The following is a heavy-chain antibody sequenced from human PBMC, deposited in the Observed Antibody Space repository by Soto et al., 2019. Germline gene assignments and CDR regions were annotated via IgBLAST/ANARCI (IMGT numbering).Heavy chain of an antibody. V-gene: IGHV3-23*01. D-gene: IGHD5-18*01. J-gene: IGHJ4*02. Sequence: EVQLLESGGGLVQPGGSLRLSCAASGFTFSSYAMSWVRQAPGKGLEWVSTISNSGASTYYADSVKGRFTISRDNSKNTLYLQTNSLRAEDTAVYYCAKGGRIQLWPFDYWGQGTLVTVSS. CDR1: GFTFSSYA. CDR3: AKGGRIQLWPFDY. CDR2: ISNSGAST.